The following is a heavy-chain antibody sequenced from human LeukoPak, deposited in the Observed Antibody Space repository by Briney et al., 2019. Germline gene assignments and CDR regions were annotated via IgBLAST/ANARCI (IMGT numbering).Heavy chain of an antibody. Sequence: PSETLSLTCTVSGGSTSSYYWNWIRQPPGKGLEWLGYIYHSGSPIYNPSLKSRVSISLDPSKDQFSLRLNSVTAADTAVYYCASDVGFELEHLRDYYGMDVWGQGTTVIVSS. D-gene: IGHD1-1*01. CDR1: GGSTSSYY. V-gene: IGHV4-59*01. CDR3: ASDVGFELEHLRDYYGMDV. CDR2: IYHSGSP. J-gene: IGHJ6*02.